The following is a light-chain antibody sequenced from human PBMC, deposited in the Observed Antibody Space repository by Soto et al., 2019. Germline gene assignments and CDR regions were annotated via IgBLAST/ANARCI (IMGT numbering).Light chain of an antibody. CDR3: QQYGSSPWT. CDR1: QSVSSNY. CDR2: GAS. V-gene: IGKV3-20*01. J-gene: IGKJ1*01. Sequence: EIVLTQSPGTLSLSPGEGATLSCRASQSVSSNYLAWFQQKPGQAPRLLIYGASSRPTGIPDRFSGSWSGTDFTLTISRLEPEDFAVYYCQQYGSSPWTFSQGTNVEI.